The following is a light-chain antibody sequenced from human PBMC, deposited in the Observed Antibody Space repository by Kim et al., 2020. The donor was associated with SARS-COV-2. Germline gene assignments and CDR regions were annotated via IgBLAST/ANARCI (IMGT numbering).Light chain of an antibody. CDR1: QSLLYSSDNKSY. J-gene: IGKJ1*01. CDR3: QQYNNWPPAT. Sequence: DIVMTQSPDSLSVSLGERATINCKSSQSLLYSSDNKSYLAWYQHKPGQPPKVLIYWASTRQSGVPDRFSGSGSGTDFTLTISSLQSEDFTVYYSQQYNNWPPATFGQGTKVDIK. V-gene: IGKV4-1*01. CDR2: WAS.